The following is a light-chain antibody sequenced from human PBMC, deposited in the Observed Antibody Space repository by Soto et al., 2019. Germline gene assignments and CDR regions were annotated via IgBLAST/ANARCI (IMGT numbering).Light chain of an antibody. V-gene: IGLV3-27*01. CDR1: VLAKKH. J-gene: IGLJ2*01. CDR3: YSATDTSVV. Sequence: SSELTQSSSVSVSPGQTARITCSGDVLAKKHARWFLHKPGQAPVLLIYKNSERPSWIPERFSGSSSGTTVTLTISGAQVEDEADYYCYSATDTSVVFGGGTKVTVL. CDR2: KNS.